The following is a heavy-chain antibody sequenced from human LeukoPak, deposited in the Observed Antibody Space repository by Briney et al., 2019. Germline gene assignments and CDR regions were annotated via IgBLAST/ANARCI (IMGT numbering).Heavy chain of an antibody. D-gene: IGHD3-10*01. CDR2: INPSGSFT. CDR3: ARDMIRGVVNN. J-gene: IGHJ4*02. V-gene: IGHV3-74*01. CDR1: GFTFSSNW. Sequence: GGSLRLSCEASGFTFSSNWMHWVRQVPGKGLVWVSVINPSGSFTTYADSVKGRFTISRDNAKNRLYMQMNSLRVEDTAVYYCARDMIRGVVNNWGQGTLVTVSS.